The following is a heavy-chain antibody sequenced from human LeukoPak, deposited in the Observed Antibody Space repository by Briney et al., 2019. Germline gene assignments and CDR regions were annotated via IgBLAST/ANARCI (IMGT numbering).Heavy chain of an antibody. Sequence: SETLSLTCTVSGGSISSSSHYWGWIRQPPGKGLEWIGDIHYSGNTYYNPSLKSRVTISIDTSKNQFSLKLTSVTAADTAVYCSARVPRGVGVIEYYGLGVWGQGTTVTVSS. CDR2: IHYSGNT. J-gene: IGHJ6*02. V-gene: IGHV4-39*07. D-gene: IGHD3-10*01. CDR3: ARVPRGVGVIEYYGLGV. CDR1: GGSISSSSHY.